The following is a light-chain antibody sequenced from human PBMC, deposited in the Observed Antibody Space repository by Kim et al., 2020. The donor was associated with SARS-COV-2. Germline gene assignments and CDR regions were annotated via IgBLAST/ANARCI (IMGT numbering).Light chain of an antibody. CDR2: DAS. CDR1: QSVSSY. CDR3: QQCNNLPLT. J-gene: IGKJ4*01. V-gene: IGKV3-11*01. Sequence: EIVLTQSPATLSLSPGERATLSCRASQSVSSYLGWYQQKPGQAPRLLIYDASNRATGIPARFSGSGSGTDFTLTISSLEPEDIAVYYCQQCNNLPLTFGRGTKVDIK.